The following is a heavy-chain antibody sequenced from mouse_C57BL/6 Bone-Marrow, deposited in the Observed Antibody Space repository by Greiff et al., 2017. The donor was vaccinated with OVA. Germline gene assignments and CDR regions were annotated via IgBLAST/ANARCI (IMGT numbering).Heavy chain of an antibody. CDR1: GYTFTSYW. CDR3: GIITTVPYYAMAY. CDR2: IHPNSGST. J-gene: IGHJ4*01. V-gene: IGHV1-64*01. D-gene: IGHD1-1*01. Sequence: QVQLQQPGAELVKPGASVKLSCKASGYTFTSYWMHWVKQRPGQGLEWIGMIHPNSGSTNYNEKFKSKATLTVDKSSSTAYMQLSSLTSEDSAVYYCGIITTVPYYAMAYWGQGTSVTVSS.